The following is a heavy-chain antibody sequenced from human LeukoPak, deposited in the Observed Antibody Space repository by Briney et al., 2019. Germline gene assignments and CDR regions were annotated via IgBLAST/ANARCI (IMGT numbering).Heavy chain of an antibody. V-gene: IGHV3-23*01. D-gene: IGHD3-9*01. CDR2: TSGSGGST. CDR1: GFTFSSYA. J-gene: IGHJ4*02. CDR3: AKGREYFDWLLADY. Sequence: GGSLRLSCAASGFTFSSYAMSWVRQAPGKGLEWVSATSGSGGSTYYADSVKGRFTISRDNSKNTLYLQMNSLRAEDTAVYYCAKGREYFDWLLADYWGQGTLVTVSS.